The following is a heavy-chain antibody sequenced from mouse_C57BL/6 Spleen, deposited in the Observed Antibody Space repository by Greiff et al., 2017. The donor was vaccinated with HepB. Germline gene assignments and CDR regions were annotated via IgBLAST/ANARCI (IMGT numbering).Heavy chain of an antibody. D-gene: IGHD1-1*01. V-gene: IGHV3-8*01. J-gene: IGHJ4*01. CDR3: ARYRGTTVVAPYYAMDY. CDR2: ISYSGST. CDR1: GYSITSDY. Sequence: EVQRVESGPGLAKPSQTLSLTCSVTGYSITSDYWNWIRKFPGNKLEYMGYISYSGSTYYNPSLKSRISITRDTSKNQYYLQLNSVTTEDTATYYCARYRGTTVVAPYYAMDYWGQGTSVTVSS.